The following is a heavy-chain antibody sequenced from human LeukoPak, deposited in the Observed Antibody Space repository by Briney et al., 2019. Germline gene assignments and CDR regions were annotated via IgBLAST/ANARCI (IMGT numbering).Heavy chain of an antibody. V-gene: IGHV3-7*01. CDR1: GFIFSSYW. Sequence: GGSLRLSCAASGFIFSSYWMIWVRRAPGKGLEWVATIKEDGSEKYYGGSVKGRFTISRDNAKNTVYLQMNSLRAEDTAVYYCAKEAGYSYGFDYWGQGTLVTVSS. CDR3: AKEAGYSYGFDY. CDR2: IKEDGSEK. D-gene: IGHD5-18*01. J-gene: IGHJ4*02.